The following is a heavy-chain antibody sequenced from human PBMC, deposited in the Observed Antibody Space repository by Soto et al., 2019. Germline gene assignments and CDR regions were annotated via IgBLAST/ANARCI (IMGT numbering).Heavy chain of an antibody. V-gene: IGHV5-51*01. J-gene: IGHJ5*01. CDR2: IVSRGFGV. CDR1: GYTFTNYL. Sequence: GESLKISCQTSGYTFTNYLIGWVRRVPGGGLEWLGLIVSRGFGVRYSPSFEGQVNISAERSNATDFLKWRYLAASESALYSCPRILSLLKPIDSCGHRTPITVSS. CDR3: PRILSLLKPIDS.